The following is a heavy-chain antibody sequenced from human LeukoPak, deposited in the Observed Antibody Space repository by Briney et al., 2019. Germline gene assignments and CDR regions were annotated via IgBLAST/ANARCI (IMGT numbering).Heavy chain of an antibody. J-gene: IGHJ4*02. CDR3: AKGDAVATDFGY. CDR1: GFTFSSYA. CDR2: ISGSGGST. Sequence: GGSLRLSCAASGFTFSSYAMSWVRQAPGKGLEWVSAISGSGGSTYYADSVKGRFTVSRDSSKNTLYLQMNSLRAEDTAVYYCAKGDAVATDFGYWGQGNLVTVSS. D-gene: IGHD5-12*01. V-gene: IGHV3-23*01.